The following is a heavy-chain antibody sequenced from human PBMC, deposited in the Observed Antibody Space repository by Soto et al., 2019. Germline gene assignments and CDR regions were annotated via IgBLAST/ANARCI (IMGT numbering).Heavy chain of an antibody. CDR2: INAGNDNT. Sequence: QVQLVQSGAEVKKPGASVKVSCKASGYTFTSYAMHWVRQAPGQRLEGMGWINAGNDNTKYSQKFQGRVTITRDTSASTAYMELSSLRSEDTAVYYCARWGQPGWFDPWGQGTLVTVSS. D-gene: IGHD2-2*01. V-gene: IGHV1-3*01. J-gene: IGHJ5*02. CDR3: ARWGQPGWFDP. CDR1: GYTFTSYA.